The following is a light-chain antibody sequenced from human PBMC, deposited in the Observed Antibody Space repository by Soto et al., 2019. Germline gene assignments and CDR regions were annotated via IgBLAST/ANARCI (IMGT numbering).Light chain of an antibody. V-gene: IGKV1-5*01. Sequence: DIQMTQSPSTLSASVGGRVTITCRASKSISSWLAWYQQKPGKAPKLLIYDASSLESGVPSRFSGSGSGTEFTLTISSLQPDDFATYYCQQYNSYSYTFGQGTKLEIK. J-gene: IGKJ2*01. CDR2: DAS. CDR1: KSISSW. CDR3: QQYNSYSYT.